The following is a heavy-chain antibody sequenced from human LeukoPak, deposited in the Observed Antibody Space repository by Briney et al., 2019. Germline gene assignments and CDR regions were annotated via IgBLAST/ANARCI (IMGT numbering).Heavy chain of an antibody. V-gene: IGHV4-30-2*01. Sequence: TLSLTCAVSGGSISSGGYSWSWIRQPPGKGLEWIGCIYHSGSTYYNPSLKSRVTISVDRSKNQFSLKLSSVTAADTAVYYCASGTECGGDCYSLWGQGTLVTVSS. CDR3: ASGTECGGDCYSL. CDR2: IYHSGST. CDR1: GGSISSGGYS. J-gene: IGHJ4*02. D-gene: IGHD2-21*02.